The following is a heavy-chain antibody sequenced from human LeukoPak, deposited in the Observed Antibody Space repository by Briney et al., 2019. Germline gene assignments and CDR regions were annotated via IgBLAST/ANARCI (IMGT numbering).Heavy chain of an antibody. Sequence: GGSLRLSCAASGFTFSSYNMNWVRQAPGTGLEWVSSISSSSSYIYYADSVKGRFTISRDNAKNPLYLQMNSLRAEDTAVYYCARGLGGDYYFDYWGQGTLVTVSS. V-gene: IGHV3-21*01. D-gene: IGHD2-21*02. CDR3: ARGLGGDYYFDY. CDR2: ISSSSSYI. CDR1: GFTFSSYN. J-gene: IGHJ4*02.